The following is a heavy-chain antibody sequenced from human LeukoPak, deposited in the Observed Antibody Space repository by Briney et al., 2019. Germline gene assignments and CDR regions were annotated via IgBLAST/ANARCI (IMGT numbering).Heavy chain of an antibody. Sequence: SETLSLTCNVSGVSITSSRYYWGWIRQPPGKELVWVVSIYPNVSPYLHPSLNTRIAISVDTSKNQFSLSLSSVTAADTAVYYCASFVSGASARSYFDDWGQGTLVIVSS. J-gene: IGHJ4*02. D-gene: IGHD1-26*01. CDR3: ASFVSGASARSYFDD. V-gene: IGHV4-39*01. CDR1: GVSITSSRYY. CDR2: IYPNVSP.